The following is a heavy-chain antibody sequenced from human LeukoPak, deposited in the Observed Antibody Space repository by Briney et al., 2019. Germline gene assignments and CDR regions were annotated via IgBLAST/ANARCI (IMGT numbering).Heavy chain of an antibody. CDR3: ARGRYSAGDNWFDP. V-gene: IGHV3-7*01. CDR2: IKQDGSAK. Sequence: GGSLRLSCAASGFTFSNYWMNWVRQAPGKGLEWVANIKQDGSAKYYVDSVKGRFTISRDNAKNSLYLQMNSLGAEDTAVYYCARGRYSAGDNWFDPWGQGTLVTVSS. J-gene: IGHJ5*02. CDR1: GFTFSNYW. D-gene: IGHD3-9*01.